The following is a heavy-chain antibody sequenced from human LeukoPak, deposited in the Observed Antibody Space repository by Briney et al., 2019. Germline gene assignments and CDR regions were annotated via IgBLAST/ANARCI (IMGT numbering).Heavy chain of an antibody. V-gene: IGHV4-30-4*08. D-gene: IGHD1-26*01. CDR1: GGSISSGDYY. CDR3: ARDSVGATAYFDY. Sequence: PSETLSLTCTVSGGSISSGDYYWSWIRQPPGKGLEWIGYIYYSGSTYYNPSLKSRVTISVDTSKNQFSLKLSSVTAADTAVYYCARDSVGATAYFDYWGQGTLVTDSS. CDR2: IYYSGST. J-gene: IGHJ4*02.